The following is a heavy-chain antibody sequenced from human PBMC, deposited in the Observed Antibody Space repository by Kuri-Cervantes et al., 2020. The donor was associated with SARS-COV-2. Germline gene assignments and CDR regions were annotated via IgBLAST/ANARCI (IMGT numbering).Heavy chain of an antibody. J-gene: IGHJ3*02. CDR3: ARDRGDAFDI. CDR1: GFTFSSYW. Sequence: GESLKISCAASGFTFSSYWMSRVRQAPGKGLEWVANIKQDGSEKYYVDSVKGRFTISRDNAKNSLYLQMNSLRAEDTAVYYCARDRGDAFDIWGQGTMVTVSS. CDR2: IKQDGSEK. V-gene: IGHV3-7*01.